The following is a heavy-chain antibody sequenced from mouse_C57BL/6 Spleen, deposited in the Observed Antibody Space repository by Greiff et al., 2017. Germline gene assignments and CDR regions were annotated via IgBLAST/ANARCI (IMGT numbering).Heavy chain of an antibody. CDR1: GYSFTDYN. Sequence: EVQLQESGPELVKPGASVKISCKASGYSFTDYNMNWVKQSNGKSLEWIGVINPNYGTTSYNQKFKGKATLTVDQSSSTAYMQLNSLTSEDSAVYYCAGGGFITTVASFDYWGQGTTLTVSS. CDR3: AGGGFITTVASFDY. J-gene: IGHJ2*01. D-gene: IGHD1-1*01. CDR2: INPNYGTT. V-gene: IGHV1-39*01.